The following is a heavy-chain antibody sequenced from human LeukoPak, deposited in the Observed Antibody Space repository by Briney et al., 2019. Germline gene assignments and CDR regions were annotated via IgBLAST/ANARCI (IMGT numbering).Heavy chain of an antibody. CDR2: ISGSGGST. V-gene: IGHV3-23*01. CDR3: ALTYYFDRRGYSYFDY. D-gene: IGHD3-22*01. CDR1: GFTFSSYA. J-gene: IGHJ4*02. Sequence: GGSLRLSCAASGFTFSSYAMSWVRQAPGKGLEWVSAISGSGGSTYYADSVKGRFTISRDKSKNTLHLQMDSLRPEDTAMYYCALTYYFDRRGYSYFDYWGQGALVTVSS.